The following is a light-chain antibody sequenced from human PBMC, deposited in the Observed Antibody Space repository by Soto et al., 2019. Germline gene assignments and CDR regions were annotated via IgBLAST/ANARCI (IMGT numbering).Light chain of an antibody. CDR3: QQYGNSPRT. CDR2: GAS. J-gene: IGKJ1*01. V-gene: IGKV3-20*01. CDR1: QIVSSNY. Sequence: EIVLTQSPGTLSLSPGERATLSCRASQIVSSNYLAWYQQTPGQAPRLLFYGASTRAPGIPDRFSGSGSGTDFTLTISRLEPEDFAVYYCQQYGNSPRTFGQGTEV.